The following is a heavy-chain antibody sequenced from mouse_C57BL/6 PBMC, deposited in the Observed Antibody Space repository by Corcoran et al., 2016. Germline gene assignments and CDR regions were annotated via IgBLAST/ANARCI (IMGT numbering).Heavy chain of an antibody. Sequence: QVQLQQSGAELMKPGASVKLSCKATGYTFTGYWIEWVKQRPGHGLEWIGEILPGSGSTNYNEKFKGKATFTADTSSNTAYMQLSSLTTEDSAIYYWASPIYYYGSSYTFAYWGQGTLVTVSA. CDR1: GYTFTGYW. CDR3: ASPIYYYGSSYTFAY. J-gene: IGHJ3*01. CDR2: ILPGSGST. D-gene: IGHD1-1*01. V-gene: IGHV1-9*01.